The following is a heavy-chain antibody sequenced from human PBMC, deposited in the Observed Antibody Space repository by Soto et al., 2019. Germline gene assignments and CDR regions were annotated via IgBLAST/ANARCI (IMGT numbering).Heavy chain of an antibody. Sequence: QVQLQESGPGLVKHSETLSLTCTVSNGSISSYYWSWIRQPPGKGLEWIGYIYYSGSTTYNPSLKSRVTISVDTSKNQFSLKLSSVSAADTAVYYCARFTDYGLRWGQGTLVTVSS. V-gene: IGHV4-59*01. CDR3: ARFTDYGLR. CDR1: NGSISSYY. CDR2: IYYSGST. D-gene: IGHD4-17*01. J-gene: IGHJ4*02.